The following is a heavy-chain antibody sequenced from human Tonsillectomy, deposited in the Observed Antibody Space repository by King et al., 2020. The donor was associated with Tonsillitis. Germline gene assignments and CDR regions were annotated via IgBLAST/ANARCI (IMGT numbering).Heavy chain of an antibody. D-gene: IGHD1-26*01. CDR3: ARVSGSYGGGFDS. CDR2: INHSGNT. V-gene: IGHV4-34*01. J-gene: IGHJ4*02. Sequence: VQLQQWCAGLLKPSDTLSLTCAVYVGPFSDYYWSWIRQPPGKWLEWIGHINHSGNTNYNPSLKSRVTMSVYTSQNHVSVRLGSVTAADTAVYYCARVSGSYGGGFDSWGQGTLVTVSS. CDR1: VGPFSDYY.